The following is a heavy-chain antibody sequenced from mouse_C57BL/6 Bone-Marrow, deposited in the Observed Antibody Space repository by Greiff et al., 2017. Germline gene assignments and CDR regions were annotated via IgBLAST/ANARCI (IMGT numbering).Heavy chain of an antibody. V-gene: IGHV1-53*01. Sequence: QVHVKQPGTELVKPGASVKLSCKASGYTFTSYWMHWVKQRPGQGLEWIGNINPSNGGTNYNEKFKSKATLTVDKSSSTAYMQLSSLTSEDSAVYYCARRYYGSSLYYAMDYWGQGTSVTVSS. J-gene: IGHJ4*01. CDR2: INPSNGGT. CDR1: GYTFTSYW. CDR3: ARRYYGSSLYYAMDY. D-gene: IGHD1-1*01.